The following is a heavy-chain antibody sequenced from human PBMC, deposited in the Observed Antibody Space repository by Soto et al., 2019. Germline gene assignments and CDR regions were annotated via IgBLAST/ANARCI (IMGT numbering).Heavy chain of an antibody. CDR2: IRDDGSNK. CDR3: ARDRYRSSGDYYYWYYGMDV. V-gene: IGHV3-33*01. J-gene: IGHJ6*02. Sequence: GGSLRLSCAASGFTFTSYGMHWVRQAPGKGLEWVAVIRDDGSNKYYADSVKGRFSISRDNSKNMLYLQMNSLRAEDTAVYYCARDRYRSSGDYYYWYYGMDVWGQGTTVTVYS. CDR1: GFTFTSYG. D-gene: IGHD6-13*01.